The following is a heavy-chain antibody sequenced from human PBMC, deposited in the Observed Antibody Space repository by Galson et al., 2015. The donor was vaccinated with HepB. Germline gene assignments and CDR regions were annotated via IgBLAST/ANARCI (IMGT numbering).Heavy chain of an antibody. D-gene: IGHD5-24*01. V-gene: IGHV3-15*01. CDR3: TTRRGGYNTYYYYYMDV. J-gene: IGHJ6*03. CDR1: GFTFSNAW. Sequence: SLRLSCAASGFTFSNAWMSWVRQAPGKGLEWVGRIKSKTDGGTTDYAAPVKGRFTISRDDSKNTLYLQMNSLKTEDTAVYYCTTRRGGYNTYYYYYMDVWGKGTTVTVSS. CDR2: IKSKTDGGTT.